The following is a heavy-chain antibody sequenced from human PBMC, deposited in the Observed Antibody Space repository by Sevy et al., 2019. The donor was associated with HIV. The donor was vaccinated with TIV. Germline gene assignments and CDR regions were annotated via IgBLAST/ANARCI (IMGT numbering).Heavy chain of an antibody. CDR2: ISGSGGST. J-gene: IGHJ6*03. V-gene: IGHV3-23*01. CDR3: AKQNPAERSGYFTSVVRKEVYYMDV. D-gene: IGHD3-3*01. Sequence: GGSLRLSCAASGFTFSSYAMSWVRQAPGKGLEWVSAISGSGGSTYYADSVKGRFTISRDNSKNTLYLQMNSRRAEDTAVYYCAKQNPAERSGYFTSVVRKEVYYMDVWGKGTTVTVSS. CDR1: GFTFSSYA.